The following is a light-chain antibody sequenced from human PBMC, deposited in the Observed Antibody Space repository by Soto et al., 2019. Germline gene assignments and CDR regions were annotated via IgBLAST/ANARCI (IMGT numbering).Light chain of an antibody. CDR2: IAS. Sequence: DIQMTQSPSSVSASVGDRVTITCRSSQDISSWLTWYQQKGGKAPKVLXXIASRLXSGGPSGFSGSRSGTDFSLTISRLQPEDFATYYCQQRNSYPITFGQGTRLEIK. V-gene: IGKV1-12*01. J-gene: IGKJ5*01. CDR1: QDISSW. CDR3: QQRNSYPIT.